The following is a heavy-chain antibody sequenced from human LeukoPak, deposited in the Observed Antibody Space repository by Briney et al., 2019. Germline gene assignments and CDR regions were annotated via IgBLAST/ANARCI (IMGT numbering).Heavy chain of an antibody. J-gene: IGHJ4*02. D-gene: IGHD2-8*02. Sequence: GGSLRLSCEASGFSFSTFAMIWVRQPPGKGLEWVSSIFPSGGEIHYADSVRGRFTISRDNSKSTLSLQMNSLRAEDTAIYYCATYRQVLLPFESWGQGTLVTVSS. CDR3: ATYRQVLLPFES. CDR1: GFSFSTFA. CDR2: IFPSGGEI. V-gene: IGHV3-23*01.